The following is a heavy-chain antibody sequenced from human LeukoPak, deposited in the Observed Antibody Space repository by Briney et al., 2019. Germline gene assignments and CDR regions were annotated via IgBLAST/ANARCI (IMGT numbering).Heavy chain of an antibody. CDR3: AEEGRRNYIGLLDY. J-gene: IGHJ4*02. V-gene: IGHV3-9*01. CDR2: ISWNSGSI. D-gene: IGHD1-7*01. CDR1: GFTFDDYA. Sequence: GGSLRLSCAASGFTFDDYAMHWVRQAPGKGLEWVSGISWNSGSIGYADSVKGRFTISRDNAKNSLYLQMNSLRAEDTALYYCAEEGRRNYIGLLDYWGQGTLVTVSS.